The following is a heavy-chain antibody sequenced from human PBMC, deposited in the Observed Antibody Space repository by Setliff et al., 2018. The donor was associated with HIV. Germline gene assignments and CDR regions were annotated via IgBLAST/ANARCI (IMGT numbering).Heavy chain of an antibody. Sequence: GESLKISCKGPEYFFRTSWIGWVRQLPGRGLEWVAVIFPLDSETRYNPSLEGHVTISVDKSINTAYLQWSSLRASDTAVYYCTRHPLQPEVSGYFYLMDVWGTGTTVTVSS. V-gene: IGHV5-51*01. CDR3: TRHPLQPEVSGYFYLMDV. CDR2: IFPLDSET. CDR1: EYFFRTSW. J-gene: IGHJ6*04. D-gene: IGHD2-21*01.